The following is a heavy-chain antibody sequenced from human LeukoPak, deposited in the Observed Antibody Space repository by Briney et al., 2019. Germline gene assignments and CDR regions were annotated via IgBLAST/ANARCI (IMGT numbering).Heavy chain of an antibody. V-gene: IGHV2-5*01. CDR1: GFSLSNSGVG. D-gene: IGHD2-2*02. Sequence: SGPTLVKPTQTLTLTCTFSGFSLSNSGVGVGWIRQPPGEALEWLALIYWSGDKRYSPSLKNRLTITRDTSKDQVVLTMTTLDPVDTATYYCVYTLGVPSPIPVHWGQGTLVTVSS. CDR3: VYTLGVPSPIPVH. CDR2: IYWSGDK. J-gene: IGHJ4*02.